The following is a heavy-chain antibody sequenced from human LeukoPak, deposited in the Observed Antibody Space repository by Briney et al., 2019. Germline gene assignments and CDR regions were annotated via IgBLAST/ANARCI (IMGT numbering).Heavy chain of an antibody. D-gene: IGHD3-10*01. CDR1: GGSISSYY. CDR2: IYYSGNT. V-gene: IGHV4-59*01. CDR3: LRGASYYYGSGSRTNCFDP. Sequence: PSATLSLTCTFSGGSISSYYWSWIRQPPGKGLEWIGYIYYSGNTNYNPSLQSRVTISVDTSKNHFSLKLSSLTPSDTAVFYCLRGASYYYGSGSRTNCFDPWGQGTLVTVSS. J-gene: IGHJ5*02.